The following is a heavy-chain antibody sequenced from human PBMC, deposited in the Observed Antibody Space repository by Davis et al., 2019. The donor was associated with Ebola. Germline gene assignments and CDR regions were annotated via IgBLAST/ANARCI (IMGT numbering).Heavy chain of an antibody. D-gene: IGHD3-16*01. CDR3: ASGGAGAGQRDY. Sequence: GESLKISCAASGFTVSSNYMNWVRQAPGKGLECVSVIYSGGSTSYADSVKARFTISRDNSKNTLFLQMNSLRVEDTAVYYCASGGAGAGQRDYWGQGTLVTVSS. J-gene: IGHJ4*02. CDR1: GFTVSSNY. V-gene: IGHV3-66*01. CDR2: IYSGGST.